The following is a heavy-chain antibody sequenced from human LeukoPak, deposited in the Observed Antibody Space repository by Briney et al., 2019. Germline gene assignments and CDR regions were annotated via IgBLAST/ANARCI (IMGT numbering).Heavy chain of an antibody. CDR1: GFTFSDYS. CDR2: ISRNSRHV. CDR3: AREEVTHIVVVIATYFDY. V-gene: IGHV3-21*01. Sequence: GGSLRLSCAASGFTFSDYSMNWVRQAPGKGLEWVSSISRNSRHVYHGGSVWGRFTISRDNAKNSLYLQMNSLRAEDTAVYYCAREEVTHIVVVIATYFDYWGQGTLVTVSS. D-gene: IGHD2-21*01. J-gene: IGHJ4*02.